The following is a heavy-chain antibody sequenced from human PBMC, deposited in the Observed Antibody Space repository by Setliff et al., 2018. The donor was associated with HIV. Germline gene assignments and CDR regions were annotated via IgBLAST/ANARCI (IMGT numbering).Heavy chain of an antibody. Sequence: SETLSLTCTVSGASIKSKSDYWSWIRQPAGKGLGWIGHIYASDYTNYNPPLKSRVTISIDTSKNQFSLQLSSVTAADTAVYYCARVSYTGSSYIDYWGQGTLVTVSS. J-gene: IGHJ4*02. CDR1: GASIKSKSDY. CDR2: IYASDYT. CDR3: ARVSYTGSSYIDY. D-gene: IGHD6-6*01. V-gene: IGHV4-61*09.